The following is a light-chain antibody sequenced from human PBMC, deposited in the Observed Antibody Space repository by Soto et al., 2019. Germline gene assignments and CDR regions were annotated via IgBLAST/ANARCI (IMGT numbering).Light chain of an antibody. CDR3: QQRNNWQA. Sequence: EIVLTQSPATLSVSPGERATLSCRASQSIGSYLAWYQQKPGQPPRLLIYDASNRATGIPARFSGSGSGTDFTLTISSLEPEDFAVYYCQQRNNWQAFGQGTRLEIK. CDR1: QSIGSY. V-gene: IGKV3-11*01. CDR2: DAS. J-gene: IGKJ5*01.